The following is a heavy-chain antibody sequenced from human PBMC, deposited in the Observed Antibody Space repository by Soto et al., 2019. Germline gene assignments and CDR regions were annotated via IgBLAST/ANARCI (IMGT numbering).Heavy chain of an antibody. V-gene: IGHV5-51*01. J-gene: IGHJ6*02. CDR1: GYSFPTFW. CDR3: ARSGRNAYYNMDV. Sequence: GESLKISCNGSGYSFPTFWIGWVRQMPGKGLEWMGVIYPGDSDTRYSPSFQGQVTISADRSISTAYLQWSSLKASDTAIYYCARSGRNAYYNMDVWGQGTTVTVSS. D-gene: IGHD3-16*01. CDR2: IYPGDSDT.